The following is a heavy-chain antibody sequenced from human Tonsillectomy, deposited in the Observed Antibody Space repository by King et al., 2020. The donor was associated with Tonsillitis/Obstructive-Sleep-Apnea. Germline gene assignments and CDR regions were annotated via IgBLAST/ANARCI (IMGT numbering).Heavy chain of an antibody. D-gene: IGHD3-10*01. Sequence: VQLVESGGVVLQPGGSLRLSCAASGFTFDDYTMHWVRQAPGKGLQWVSLITWDGDSTYYADSVEGRFTISRDNSKNSLYLQMNSLRTEDTALYYCAKDTRVGETTVEIGGQGTMVTVSS. J-gene: IGHJ3*02. CDR2: ITWDGDST. CDR1: GFTFDDYT. V-gene: IGHV3-43*01. CDR3: AKDTRVGETTVEI.